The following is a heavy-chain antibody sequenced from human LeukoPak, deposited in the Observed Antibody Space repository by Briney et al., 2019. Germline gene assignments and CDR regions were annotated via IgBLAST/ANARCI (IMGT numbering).Heavy chain of an antibody. CDR1: GGSISSGGYY. CDR3: AREHPRGEVDDFDY. CDR2: IYTSGST. J-gene: IGHJ4*02. Sequence: SETLSLTCTVSGGSISSGGYYWSWIRQPAGKGLEWIGRIYTSGSTNYNPSLKSRISISVDTSKNQFSLKLTSVTAADTAVYYCAREHPRGEVDDFDYWGQGILVTVSS. V-gene: IGHV4-61*02. D-gene: IGHD3-16*01.